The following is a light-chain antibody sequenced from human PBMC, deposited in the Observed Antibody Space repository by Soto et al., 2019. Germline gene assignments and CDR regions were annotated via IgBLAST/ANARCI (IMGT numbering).Light chain of an antibody. CDR3: SAWDDALAAYV. V-gene: IGLV1-47*02. CDR1: SSNIGTNA. J-gene: IGLJ1*01. Sequence: QSVLTQSPSASGAPGQTIIISCSGSSSNIGTNAVYWYQQLPGSAPTLLVHSNDQRPFGVPHRFSGSRSGTSASLAVSGLRPEDEADYYCSAWDDALAAYVFGTGTKVTV. CDR2: SND.